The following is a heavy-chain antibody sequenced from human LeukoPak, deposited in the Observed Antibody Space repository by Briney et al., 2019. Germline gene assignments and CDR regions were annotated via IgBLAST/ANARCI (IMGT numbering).Heavy chain of an antibody. V-gene: IGHV3-33*01. CDR2: IWFDGSNK. J-gene: IGHJ3*02. CDR1: GFTFSSYG. CDR3: ARGKEQQLYAFDI. D-gene: IGHD6-13*01. Sequence: GRSLRLSCAASGFTFSSYGMHWVRQAPGKGLEWVAVIWFDGSNKYYADSVNGRFTISRDNSKNTLYLQVNSLSAEDTAVYYCARGKEQQLYAFDIWGQGTMVTVSS.